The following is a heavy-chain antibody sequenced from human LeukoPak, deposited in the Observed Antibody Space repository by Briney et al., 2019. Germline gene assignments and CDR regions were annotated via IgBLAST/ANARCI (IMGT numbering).Heavy chain of an antibody. CDR1: GYTFTGYY. J-gene: IGHJ4*02. Sequence: ASVKVSCKASGYTFTGYYMHWVRQAPGQGLEWMGWINPNSGGTNYAQKFQGRVTMTRDTSISTAYMKLSRLRSDDTAVYYCARLYSGYDNGNYWGQGTLVTVSS. V-gene: IGHV1-2*02. CDR3: ARLYSGYDNGNY. CDR2: INPNSGGT. D-gene: IGHD5-12*01.